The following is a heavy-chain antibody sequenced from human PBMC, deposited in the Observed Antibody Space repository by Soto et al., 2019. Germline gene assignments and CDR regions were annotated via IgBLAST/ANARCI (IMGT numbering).Heavy chain of an antibody. CDR2: IKEGGSER. Sequence: GGSLRLSCAASGFTFSSYWMSWVRQAPGKGLEWVANIKEGGSERYYVDSVKGRFTISRDNSKNTLYLQMNSLRAEDTATYFFATAYYDSSGFQDRWGQGTLVTVSS. J-gene: IGHJ5*02. V-gene: IGHV3-7*03. CDR3: ATAYYDSSGFQDR. CDR1: GFTFSSYW. D-gene: IGHD3-22*01.